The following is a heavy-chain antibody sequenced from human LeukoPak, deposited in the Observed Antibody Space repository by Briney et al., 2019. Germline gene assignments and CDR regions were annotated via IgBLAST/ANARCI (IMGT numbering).Heavy chain of an antibody. CDR2: WNPSGVA. CDR1: VDPICYAY. D-gene: IGHD4-23*01. V-gene: IGHV4-4*07. CDR3: AGASGLNGRRYQFGQHYVES. J-gene: IGHJ4*02. Sequence: SETLSLTFSVSVDPICYAYGRWLRQSAGKGLEWVGRWNPSGVANYNPSLESRVTISVDKSKNQLSLDLTSVDAEDTGVYFCAGASGLNGRRYQFGQHYVESWGQGTLVTVSS.